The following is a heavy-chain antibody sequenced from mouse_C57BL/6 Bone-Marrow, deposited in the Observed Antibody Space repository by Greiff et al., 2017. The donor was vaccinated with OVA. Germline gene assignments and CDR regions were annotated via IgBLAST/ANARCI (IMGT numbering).Heavy chain of an antibody. V-gene: IGHV5-4*01. CDR2: ISDGGSYT. CDR1: GFTFSSYA. D-gene: IGHD2-2*01. CDR3: AREEGYYWYFDV. J-gene: IGHJ1*03. Sequence: EVKLVESGGGLVKPGGSLNLSCAASGFTFSSYAMSWVRQTPEKRLEWVATISDGGSYTYYPDNVKGRFTISRDNAKNNLYLQMSHLKSEDTAMYYCAREEGYYWYFDVWGTGTTVTVSS.